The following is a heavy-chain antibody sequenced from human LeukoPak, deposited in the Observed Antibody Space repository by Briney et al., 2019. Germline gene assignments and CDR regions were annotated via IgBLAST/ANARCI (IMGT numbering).Heavy chain of an antibody. CDR2: ISAYNGNT. J-gene: IGHJ4*02. D-gene: IGHD5-18*01. CDR1: GYTFTSYA. CDR3: ARVGIQLWLDY. V-gene: IGHV1-18*01. Sequence: ASVKVSCKASGYTFTSYAMNWVRQAPGQGLEWMGWISAYNGNTNYAQKLQGRVTMTTDTSTSTAYMELSSLRSEDTAVYYCARVGIQLWLDYWGQGTLVTVSS.